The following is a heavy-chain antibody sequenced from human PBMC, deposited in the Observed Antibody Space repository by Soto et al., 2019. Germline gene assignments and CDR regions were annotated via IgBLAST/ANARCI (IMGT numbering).Heavy chain of an antibody. J-gene: IGHJ4*02. CDR3: AKSPTTSGRYVTADY. CDR1: GFTFGDYA. V-gene: IGHV3-9*01. D-gene: IGHD6-19*01. Sequence: GGSLRLSCAASGFTFGDYAMQWVRQAPGKGLEWVSAISWNSGSIDYADSVKGRFTISRDNAKNPRYLQMNSLRAEDTSLYYCAKSPTTSGRYVTADYWGQGTRVTVSS. CDR2: ISWNSGSI.